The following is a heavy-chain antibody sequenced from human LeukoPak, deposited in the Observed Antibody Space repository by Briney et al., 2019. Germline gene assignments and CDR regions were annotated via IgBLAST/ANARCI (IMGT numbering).Heavy chain of an antibody. CDR2: IYYSGST. J-gene: IGHJ6*02. CDR1: GGSISSYY. CDR3: ARRTYRIAAAAYYYYGMDV. D-gene: IGHD6-13*01. Sequence: SETLSLTCTVSGGSISSYYWSWIRQPPGKGLEWIGYIYYSGSTNYNPSLKSRVTISADASKNQFSLKLSSVTAADTAVYYCARRTYRIAAAAYYYYGMDVWGQGTTVTVSS. V-gene: IGHV4-59*08.